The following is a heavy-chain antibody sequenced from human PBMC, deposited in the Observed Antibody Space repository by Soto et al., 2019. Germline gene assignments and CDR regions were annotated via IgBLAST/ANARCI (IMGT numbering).Heavy chain of an antibody. J-gene: IGHJ4*02. CDR3: AIRATIFGVVIILDAH. V-gene: IGHV3-23*01. CDR1: GFTFSSYA. Sequence: PGGSLRLSCAASGFTFSSYAMSWVRQAPGKGLEWVSGISGSGGSTYYADSVKGRFTISRDNSKNTLYLQMNSLRAEDTAVYYCAIRATIFGVVIILDAHWGQGTLVTVSS. CDR2: ISGSGGST. D-gene: IGHD3-3*01.